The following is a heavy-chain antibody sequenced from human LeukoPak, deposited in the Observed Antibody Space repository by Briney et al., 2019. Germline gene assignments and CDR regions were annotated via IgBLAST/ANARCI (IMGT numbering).Heavy chain of an antibody. D-gene: IGHD4-11*01. J-gene: IGHJ6*03. Sequence: ASVKVSSKASGYTFTGYYIHWVRQAPGQGLEWLGWINPHTGDTYHAQKFQGRVTITRNTSISTAYMELSRLRSEDTAVYYCARAEATVTTSYYYYYMDVWGKGTTVTVSS. CDR2: INPHTGDT. CDR3: ARAEATVTTSYYYYYMDV. V-gene: IGHV1-2*02. CDR1: GYTFTGYY.